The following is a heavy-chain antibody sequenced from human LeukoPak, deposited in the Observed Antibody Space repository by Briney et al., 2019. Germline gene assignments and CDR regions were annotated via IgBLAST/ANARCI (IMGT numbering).Heavy chain of an antibody. CDR1: GFIFSSYA. V-gene: IGHV3-23*01. CDR2: ISGSGSSR. CDR3: AKDIAAAGDY. Sequence: GGSLRLSCAASGFIFSSYALTWVRQAPGKGLEWVSVISGSGSSRYYADSVKGRFTISRDNSKNTVFLQMNSLRVEDTVIYYCAKDIAAAGDYWGQGTLVTVSS. J-gene: IGHJ4*02. D-gene: IGHD6-13*01.